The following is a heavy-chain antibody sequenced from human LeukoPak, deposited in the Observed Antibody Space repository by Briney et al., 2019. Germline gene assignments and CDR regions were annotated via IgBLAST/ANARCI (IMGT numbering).Heavy chain of an antibody. Sequence: GGSLRLSCAASGFTFSSYWMSWVRQAPGKGLEWVANIKQDGSEKYYVDSVKGRFTISRDNSKNTLYLQMNSLRAEDTAVYYCAKSGAVRFDYWGQGTPVTVSS. J-gene: IGHJ4*02. CDR1: GFTFSSYW. CDR3: AKSGAVRFDY. V-gene: IGHV3-7*03. CDR2: IKQDGSEK. D-gene: IGHD3-16*01.